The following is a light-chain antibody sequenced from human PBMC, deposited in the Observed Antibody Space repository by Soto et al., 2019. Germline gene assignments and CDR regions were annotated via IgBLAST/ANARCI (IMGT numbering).Light chain of an antibody. V-gene: IGKV1-9*01. J-gene: IGKJ1*01. CDR1: QDIAIY. CDR3: QQYYSYPRT. CDR2: AAS. Sequence: IQLTQSPASLSASVGDRVTITCRASQDIAIYLAWYQQKPGKAPKLLIYAASTLQSGVPSRFSGSGSGTDFTLTISCLQSEDFATYYCQQYYSYPRTFGQGTKVDIK.